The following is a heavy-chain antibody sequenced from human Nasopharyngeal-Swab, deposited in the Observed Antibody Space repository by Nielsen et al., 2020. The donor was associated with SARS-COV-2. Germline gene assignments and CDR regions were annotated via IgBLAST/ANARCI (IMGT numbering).Heavy chain of an antibody. CDR1: GFTFSSYG. V-gene: IGHV3-30*03. D-gene: IGHD6-19*01. CDR2: ISYDGSNK. J-gene: IGHJ6*02. Sequence: GGSLRLSCAASGFTFSSYGMHWVRQAPGKGLEWVAVISYDGSNKYYADSVKGRFTISRDNSKNTLYLQMNSLRAEDTAVYYCARDRYSSGPVYYYYYYGMDVWGQGTTVTVSS. CDR3: ARDRYSSGPVYYYYYYGMDV.